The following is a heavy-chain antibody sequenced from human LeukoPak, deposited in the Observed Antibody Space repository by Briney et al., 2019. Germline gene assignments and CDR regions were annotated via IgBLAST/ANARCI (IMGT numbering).Heavy chain of an antibody. Sequence: GGSLRLSXAASGFTFSSYWMHWVCQAPGKGLVWVSRINSDGSSTSYADSVKGRFTISRDNAKNTLYLQMNSLRAEDTAVYYCARDFSGSYRDYWGQGTLVTVSS. CDR1: GFTFSSYW. CDR2: INSDGSST. CDR3: ARDFSGSYRDY. J-gene: IGHJ4*02. V-gene: IGHV3-74*01. D-gene: IGHD1-26*01.